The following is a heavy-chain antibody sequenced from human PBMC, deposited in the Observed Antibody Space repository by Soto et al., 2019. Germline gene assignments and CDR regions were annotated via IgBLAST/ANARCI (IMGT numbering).Heavy chain of an antibody. CDR2: ISGSGGST. CDR3: ATHDYGDYHYYYYGMDV. V-gene: IGHV3-23*01. CDR1: GFTFSSYA. J-gene: IGHJ6*02. D-gene: IGHD4-17*01. Sequence: GGSLRLSCAASGFTFSSYAMSWVRQAPGKGLEWVSAISGSGGSTYYADSVKGRFTISRDNSKNTLYLQMNSLRAEDTAVYYCATHDYGDYHYYYYGMDVWGQGTTVTVSS.